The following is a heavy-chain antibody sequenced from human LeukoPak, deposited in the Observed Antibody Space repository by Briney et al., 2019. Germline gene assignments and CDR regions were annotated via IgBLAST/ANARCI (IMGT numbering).Heavy chain of an antibody. J-gene: IGHJ4*02. Sequence: GGSLRLSCAASGFTFSSYSMNWVRQAPGKGLEWVSSISSSSSYIYYADSVKGRFTISRDNSKNTLYLQVNSLRAEDTAVYYCAKGQQQANYFDYWGQGTLVTVSS. CDR3: AKGQQQANYFDY. D-gene: IGHD6-13*01. CDR2: ISSSSSYI. CDR1: GFTFSSYS. V-gene: IGHV3-21*04.